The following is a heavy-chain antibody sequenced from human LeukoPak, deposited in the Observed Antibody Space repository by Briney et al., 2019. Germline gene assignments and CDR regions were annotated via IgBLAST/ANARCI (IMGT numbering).Heavy chain of an antibody. CDR1: GGSVSSYSYY. CDR3: ARAAPGSIYYFDY. J-gene: IGHJ4*02. V-gene: IGHV4-61*01. Sequence: SETLSLTCTVSGGSVSSYSYYWSRIRQPPGKGLECIGYMYYSGTSNYNPSLKSRVTMSVDTSKNQFSLNLSSVTAADTAFYYCARAAPGSIYYFDYWGQGTLVTVSS. D-gene: IGHD6-13*01. CDR2: MYYSGTS.